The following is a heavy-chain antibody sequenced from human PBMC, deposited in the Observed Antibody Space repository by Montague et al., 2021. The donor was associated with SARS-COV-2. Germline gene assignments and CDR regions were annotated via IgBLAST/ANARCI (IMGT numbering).Heavy chain of an antibody. Sequence: TLSLTCTVSGASVSTGHYYWSWIRQPAGKGLEWIGRVHPGGNTNYNPSLKSRVSISVDTSKNQISLKLSSVTAADTAVYYCARVRGAALYFGEVGYYGMVVWGQGTTVTVSS. J-gene: IGHJ6*02. CDR3: ARVRGAALYFGEVGYYGMVV. V-gene: IGHV4-61*02. CDR2: VHPGGNT. CDR1: GASVSTGHYY. D-gene: IGHD3-10*01.